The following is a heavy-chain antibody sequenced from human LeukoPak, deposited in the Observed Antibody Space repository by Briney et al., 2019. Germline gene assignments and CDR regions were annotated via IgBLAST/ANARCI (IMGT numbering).Heavy chain of an antibody. CDR2: MNPNSGNT. CDR3: ARARHPKHQGSPGGEEDNWFDP. D-gene: IGHD2-15*01. CDR1: GYTFTSYD. V-gene: IGHV1-8*01. Sequence: ASVKVSCKASGYTFTSYDINWVRQATGQGLEWMGWMNPNSGNTGYAQKFQGRVTMTRNTSISTAYMELSSLRSEDTAVYYCARARHPKHQGSPGGEEDNWFDPWGQGTLVTVSS. J-gene: IGHJ5*02.